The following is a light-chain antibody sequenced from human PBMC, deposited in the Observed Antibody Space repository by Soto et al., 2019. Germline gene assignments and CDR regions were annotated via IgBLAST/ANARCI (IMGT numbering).Light chain of an antibody. V-gene: IGKV3D-15*01. CDR2: GAS. J-gene: IGKJ1*01. Sequence: EIVMTQSPATLSVSPGGRATLSCRASQSIGDTLAWYQQKPGQAPRLLIYGASSRATGIPDRFSGSGSGTDFTLTISRLEPEDFGVYYCQQYDTWPRTFGQGTKVDIK. CDR3: QQYDTWPRT. CDR1: QSIGDT.